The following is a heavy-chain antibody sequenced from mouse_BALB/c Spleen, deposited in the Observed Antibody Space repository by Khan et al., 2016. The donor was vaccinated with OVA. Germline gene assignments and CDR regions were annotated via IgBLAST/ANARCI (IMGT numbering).Heavy chain of an antibody. V-gene: IGHV1-20*02. Sequence: VQLKDSGPELVKPGASVKISCKASGYSFTGYFMNWVMQSHGKSLEWIGRINPYNGDTFYNQKFKGKATLTVDKSSSTAHMELRSLASEESAVYYCAREEYGNSYYFDYWGQGTTLTVSS. CDR1: GYSFTGYF. J-gene: IGHJ2*01. D-gene: IGHD2-10*02. CDR3: AREEYGNSYYFDY. CDR2: INPYNGDT.